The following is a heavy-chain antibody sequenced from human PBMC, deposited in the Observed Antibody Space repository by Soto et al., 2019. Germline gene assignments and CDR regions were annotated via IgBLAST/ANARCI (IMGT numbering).Heavy chain of an antibody. D-gene: IGHD3-10*01. CDR3: GRVQHPAYFAD. Sequence: SQTLSLTCVISGDSVSSNLASWSWIRHSPSRGLEWLGRTYYRSKWHSYYALSVKSRITINPDTSKNQFSLHLSSVTPEDTAVYYCGRVQHPAYFADWAQGTPVTVSS. CDR2: TYYRSKWHS. CDR1: GDSVSSNLAS. V-gene: IGHV6-1*01. J-gene: IGHJ4*02.